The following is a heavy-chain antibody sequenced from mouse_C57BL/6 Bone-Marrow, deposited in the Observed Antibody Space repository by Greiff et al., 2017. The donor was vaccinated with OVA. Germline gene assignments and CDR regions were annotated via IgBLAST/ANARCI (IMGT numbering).Heavy chain of an antibody. J-gene: IGHJ3*01. V-gene: IGHV6-3*01. CDR2: IRLKSDNYAT. D-gene: IGHD2-1*01. Sequence: EVMLVESGGGLVQPGGSMKLSCVASGFTFSNYWMNWVRQSPEKGLEWVAQIRLKSDNYATHYAESVKGRFTISRDDSKSSVYLQMNNLRAEDTGIYYCTGDGNSSAWFAYWGQGTLVTVSA. CDR1: GFTFSNYW. CDR3: TGDGNSSAWFAY.